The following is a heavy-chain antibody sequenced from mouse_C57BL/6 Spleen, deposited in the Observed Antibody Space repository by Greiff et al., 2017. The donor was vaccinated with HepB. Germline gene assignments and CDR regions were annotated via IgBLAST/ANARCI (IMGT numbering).Heavy chain of an antibody. CDR1: GYAFSSYW. CDR2: IYPGDGDT. J-gene: IGHJ3*01. D-gene: IGHD2-1*01. Sequence: QVQLQQSGAELVKPGASVKISCKASGYAFSSYWMNWVKQRPGKGLEWIGQIYPGDGDTNYNGKFKGKATLTADKSSSTAYMQLSSLTSEDSAVYFCARSADGTPLQFAYWGQGTLVTVSA. V-gene: IGHV1-80*01. CDR3: ARSADGTPLQFAY.